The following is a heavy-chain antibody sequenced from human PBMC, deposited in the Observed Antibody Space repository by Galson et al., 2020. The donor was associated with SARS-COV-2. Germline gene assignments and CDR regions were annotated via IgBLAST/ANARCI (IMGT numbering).Heavy chain of an antibody. D-gene: IGHD3-9*01. Sequence: SETLSLTCTASGNSISRSYYFWSWVRRRPGKGREWIGDIFYTGNTHYNPSLKSRIIRSVDTSKNQFSLTLNSVTAADTATYYCARDRVERYFDTATSNDNYLFIMDVWGPGTAVTVSS. CDR1: GNSISRSYYF. CDR2: IFYTGNT. V-gene: IGHV4-31*03. J-gene: IGHJ6*02. CDR3: ARDRVERYFDTATSNDNYLFIMDV.